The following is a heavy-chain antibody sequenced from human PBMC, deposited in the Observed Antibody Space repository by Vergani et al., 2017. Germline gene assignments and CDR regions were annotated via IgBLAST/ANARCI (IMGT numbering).Heavy chain of an antibody. J-gene: IGHJ4*02. Sequence: QVQVVQSGAEVKKSGASVKVSCKTSGYTFSNYYMHWVRQAPGQGLEWMGIINPSGRHTYYEQKLQGRVTMTRDTSTSTVYMEMSSLRSEDTAIYYCARGDCGILTGYRYWGQGTLVTVSA. CDR1: GYTFSNYY. V-gene: IGHV1-46*03. D-gene: IGHD3-9*01. CDR2: INPSGRHT. CDR3: ARGDCGILTGYRY.